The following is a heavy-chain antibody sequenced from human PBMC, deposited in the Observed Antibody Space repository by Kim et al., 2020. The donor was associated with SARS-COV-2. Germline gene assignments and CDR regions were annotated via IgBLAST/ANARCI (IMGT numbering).Heavy chain of an antibody. CDR3: ARVSQLVGREIIIRYYYYYGMDV. CDR2: IKQDGSEK. D-gene: IGHD3-10*01. J-gene: IGHJ6*02. V-gene: IGHV3-7*01. CDR1: GFTFSSYW. Sequence: GGSLRLSCAASGFTFSSYWMSWVRQAPGKGLEWVANIKQDGSEKYYVDSVKGRFTISRDNAKNSLYLQMNSLRAEDTAVYYCARVSQLVGREIIIRYYYYYGMDVWGQGTTVTVSS.